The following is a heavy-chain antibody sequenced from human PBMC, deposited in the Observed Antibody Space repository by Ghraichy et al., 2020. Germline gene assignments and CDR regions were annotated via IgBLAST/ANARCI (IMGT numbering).Heavy chain of an antibody. CDR2: IYYSGTT. D-gene: IGHD1-1*01. Sequence: SETLSLTCTVADDSINRSPYYWGWIRQPPGKGLEWIGSIYYSGTTYYNPSLKSRVTISVDTSKNQFSLKLSSVTASDTAEYYCARQKIQLWAAVYWGQGTLVTVSS. CDR1: DDSINRSPYY. V-gene: IGHV4-39*01. CDR3: ARQKIQLWAAVY. J-gene: IGHJ4*02.